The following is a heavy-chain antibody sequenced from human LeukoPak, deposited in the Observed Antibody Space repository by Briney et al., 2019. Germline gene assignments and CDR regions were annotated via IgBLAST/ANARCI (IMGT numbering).Heavy chain of an antibody. CDR2: ISPYNGNI. V-gene: IGHV1-18*01. Sequence: ASVKVSFKTSGYTFSNYDITWVRQAPGQGLEWMGWISPYNGNINYAQNIQGRVTMTTDTSTSTAYMELRSLRFEDTAVYYCARLISLTTPPYLYYDMDVWGQGTTVIVSS. J-gene: IGHJ6*02. CDR3: ARLISLTTPPYLYYDMDV. D-gene: IGHD1-1*01. CDR1: GYTFSNYD.